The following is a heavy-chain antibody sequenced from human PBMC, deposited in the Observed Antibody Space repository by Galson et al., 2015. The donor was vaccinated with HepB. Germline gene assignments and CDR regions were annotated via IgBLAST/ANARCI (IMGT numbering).Heavy chain of an antibody. Sequence: SLRLSCSASGFTFSSYAMHWVRQAPGKGLEWVAVISYDGSNKYYADSVKGRFTISRDNSKNTLYLQMNSLRAEDTAVYYCARDAGGSMYYFDYWGQATLVTVSS. CDR2: ISYDGSNK. CDR1: GFTFSSYA. J-gene: IGHJ4*02. V-gene: IGHV3-30-3*01. D-gene: IGHD4-23*01. CDR3: ARDAGGSMYYFDY.